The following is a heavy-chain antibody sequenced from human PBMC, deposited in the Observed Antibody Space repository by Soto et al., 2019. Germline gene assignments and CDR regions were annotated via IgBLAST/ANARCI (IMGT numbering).Heavy chain of an antibody. CDR1: GFTFSSYG. Sequence: GGSLRLSCAASGFTFSSYGMHWVRQAPGKGLEWVAVIWYDGSNKYYADSVKGRFTISRDNSKNTLYLQMNSLRAEDTAVYYCARDSVVVVAASYFDYWGQGNLVTVSS. J-gene: IGHJ4*02. V-gene: IGHV3-33*01. CDR3: ARDSVVVVAASYFDY. D-gene: IGHD2-15*01. CDR2: IWYDGSNK.